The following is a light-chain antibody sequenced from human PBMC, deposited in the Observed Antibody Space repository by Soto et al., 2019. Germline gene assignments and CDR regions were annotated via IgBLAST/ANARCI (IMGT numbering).Light chain of an antibody. CDR2: DAS. Sequence: VVLTQSPATLSLSPGERATLSCRTSLSVSVYLDWYQQKPGQAPRLLISDASNRATGIPARFSGSGSGTDFTLTISSLEPVDVAVYYYHQRQYWPPITFGQGTRLEIK. V-gene: IGKV3-11*01. CDR1: LSVSVY. CDR3: HQRQYWPPIT. J-gene: IGKJ5*01.